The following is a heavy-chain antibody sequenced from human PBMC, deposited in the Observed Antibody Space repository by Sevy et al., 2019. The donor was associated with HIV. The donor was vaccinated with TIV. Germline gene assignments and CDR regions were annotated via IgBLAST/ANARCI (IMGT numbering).Heavy chain of an antibody. CDR3: ARDGGEGYNYLDH. CDR2: ISGSGGTM. D-gene: IGHD5-12*01. CDR1: GFTFSDYY. V-gene: IGHV3-11*01. Sequence: GGSLRLSCAASGFTFSDYYMSWIRQAPGKGLEWVSYISGSGGTMYYVDSVKGRFTIPRDNAKTSLYLQMDSLRGEDTAIYYCARDGGEGYNYLDHWGQGTLVTVSS. J-gene: IGHJ4*02.